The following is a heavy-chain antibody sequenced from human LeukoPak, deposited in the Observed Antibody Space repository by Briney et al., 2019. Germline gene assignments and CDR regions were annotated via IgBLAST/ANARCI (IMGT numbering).Heavy chain of an antibody. D-gene: IGHD1-26*01. CDR1: GFTVSSNY. J-gene: IGHJ4*02. Sequence: GGSVRLSCAASGFTVSSNYMSWVRQAPGKRLEWVAVIYSGGSTYYADSVKGRFNISRDNSKNTLYLQMNSLRAEDTAVYYCARGGSYYYFDYWGQGTLVTVSS. CDR3: ARGGSYYYFDY. CDR2: IYSGGST. V-gene: IGHV3-53*01.